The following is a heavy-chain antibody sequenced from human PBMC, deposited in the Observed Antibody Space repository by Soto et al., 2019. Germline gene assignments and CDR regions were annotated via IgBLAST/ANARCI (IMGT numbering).Heavy chain of an antibody. CDR1: GFTFSSFG. CDR2: ISYDGSNK. V-gene: IGHV3-30*18. D-gene: IGHD1-26*01. CDR3: ANPLGAKKAMET. J-gene: IGHJ5*02. Sequence: QVQLVESGGGVVQPGRSLRLSCAASGFTFSSFGMHWVRQAPGKGLEWVAVISYDGSNKDYADSVKGRFTISRDNSKNTLYLQMNSLRAEDTAVYYCANPLGAKKAMETWGQGALVTVSS.